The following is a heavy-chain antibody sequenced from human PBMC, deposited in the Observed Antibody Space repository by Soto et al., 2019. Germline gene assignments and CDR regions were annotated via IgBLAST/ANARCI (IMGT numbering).Heavy chain of an antibody. V-gene: IGHV2-5*01. CDR2: IYWNDEK. Sequence: QITLKESGPTLVTPTQTLTLTCTFSGFSLTTTGLGVAWIRQPPGKALEWLALIYWNDEKRYRPSLRSRLTITKDTAKNQVVLTMTDMDPVDTATYFCAHEGFGSDNWFDAWGQGALVIVSS. J-gene: IGHJ5*02. CDR1: GFSLTTTGLG. CDR3: AHEGFGSDNWFDA. D-gene: IGHD3-10*01.